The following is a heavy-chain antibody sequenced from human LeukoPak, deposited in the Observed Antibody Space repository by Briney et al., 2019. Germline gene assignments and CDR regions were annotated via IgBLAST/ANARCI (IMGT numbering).Heavy chain of an antibody. D-gene: IGHD3-16*01. V-gene: IGHV3-7*01. CDR3: ARDGGIIRFGGQDV. J-gene: IGHJ6*02. CDR1: GFTFSSYW. Sequence: GGSLRLSCAASGFTFSSYWMSWVRQAPGKGLEWVANIKEGGSEKNYVDSIKGRFTISRDNAANSLYLQMNSLRVEDTAVYYCARDGGIIRFGGQDVWGQGTTVIVS. CDR2: IKEGGSEK.